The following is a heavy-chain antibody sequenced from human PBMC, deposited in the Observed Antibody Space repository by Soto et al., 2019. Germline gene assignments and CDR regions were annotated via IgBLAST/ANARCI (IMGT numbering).Heavy chain of an antibody. Sequence: EVQLVESGGGLVKPGGSLRLSCAASGFTFSSYSMNWVRQAPGKGLEWVSSISSSSSYIYYADSVKGRFTISRDNAKNSLYLQMNSPRAEDTAVYYCARDRYSSGWTAGYWGQGTLVTVSS. CDR2: ISSSSSYI. V-gene: IGHV3-21*01. J-gene: IGHJ4*02. CDR1: GFTFSSYS. D-gene: IGHD6-19*01. CDR3: ARDRYSSGWTAGY.